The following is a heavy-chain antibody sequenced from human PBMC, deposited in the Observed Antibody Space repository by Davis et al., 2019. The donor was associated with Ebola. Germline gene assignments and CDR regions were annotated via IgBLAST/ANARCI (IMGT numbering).Heavy chain of an antibody. V-gene: IGHV3-30*04. CDR2: IWYDGSNK. CDR1: GFTFNDYA. D-gene: IGHD6-13*01. J-gene: IGHJ4*02. CDR3: ARAPSGYSSSFDY. Sequence: GGSLRLSCAASGFTFNDYAMHWVRQAPGKGLEWVAVIWYDGSNKYYADSVKGRLTISRDNSQNTLYLQMNSLRAEDTAVYYCARAPSGYSSSFDYWGQGTLVTVSS.